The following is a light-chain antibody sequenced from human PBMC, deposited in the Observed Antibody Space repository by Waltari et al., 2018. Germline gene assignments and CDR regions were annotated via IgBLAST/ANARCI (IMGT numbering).Light chain of an antibody. CDR2: RDN. V-gene: IGLV1-47*01. CDR3: AAWDDTLSDPWV. J-gene: IGLJ3*02. Sequence: QSVLTQPPSASGTPGQRVTISCSGRGSHIGSNYVFWYQHLPGTAPKLLIYRDNQRPSGVPYRFSGSKTGTSASLAISGLRSEDEADYYCAAWDDTLSDPWVFGGGTKLTVL. CDR1: GSHIGSNY.